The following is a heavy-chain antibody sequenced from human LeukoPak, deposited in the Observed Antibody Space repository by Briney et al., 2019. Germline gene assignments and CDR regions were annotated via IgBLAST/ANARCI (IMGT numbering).Heavy chain of an antibody. D-gene: IGHD3-3*01. CDR2: INHSGST. CDR3: ARVVGLNYDFWSGSSPGAFDI. CDR1: GGSFSGYY. V-gene: IGHV4-34*01. Sequence: SETLSLTCAVYGGSFSGYYWSWIRQPPGKGLEWIGEINHSGSTNYNPSLKSRVTISVDTSKNQFSLKLSSVTAADTAVYYCARVVGLNYDFWSGSSPGAFDIWGQGTMVTVSS. J-gene: IGHJ3*02.